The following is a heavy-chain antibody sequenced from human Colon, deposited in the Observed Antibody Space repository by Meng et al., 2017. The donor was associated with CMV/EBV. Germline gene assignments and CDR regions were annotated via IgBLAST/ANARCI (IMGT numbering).Heavy chain of an antibody. CDR2: ISSSSYI. CDR1: GFTFSSYS. J-gene: IGHJ6*02. V-gene: IGHV3-21*01. CDR3: ARGGRIYYYGMDV. Sequence: GESLKISCAASGFTFSSYSMNWVRQAPGKGLEWVSSISSSSYIYYADSVKGRFTISRDNAKNSLYLQMNSLRAEDTAVYYCARGGRIYYYGMDVWGQGTTVTVSS.